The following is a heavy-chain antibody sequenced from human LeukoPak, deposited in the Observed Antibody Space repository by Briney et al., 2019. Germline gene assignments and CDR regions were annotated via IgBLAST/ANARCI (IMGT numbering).Heavy chain of an antibody. Sequence: ASVKVSCKGSGYTFSYWPINWVGQARGQGREWMGWIETNTGNPTYPQGFTGRFVFSLHTSLSTTYLQISSLKAEDTAGCYCARGYDPSGYLVYWGQGTLVTVSS. D-gene: IGHD3-3*01. V-gene: IGHV7-4-1*02. CDR2: IETNTGNP. CDR3: ARGYDPSGYLVY. CDR1: GYTFSYWP. J-gene: IGHJ4*02.